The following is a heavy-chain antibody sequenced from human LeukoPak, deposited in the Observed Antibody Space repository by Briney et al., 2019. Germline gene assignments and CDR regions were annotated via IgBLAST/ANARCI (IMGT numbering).Heavy chain of an antibody. J-gene: IGHJ4*02. V-gene: IGHV5-51*01. CDR3: ARTGPHYDILTGYYAYFDY. CDR1: GYSFTSYW. Sequence: GESLKISCKGSGYSFTSYWIGWVRQMPGKGLEWMGIIYSGDSDTRYSPSFQGQVTISADKSISTAYLQWSSLKASDTAMYYCARTGPHYDILTGYYAYFDYWGQGTLVTVSS. D-gene: IGHD3-9*01. CDR2: IYSGDSDT.